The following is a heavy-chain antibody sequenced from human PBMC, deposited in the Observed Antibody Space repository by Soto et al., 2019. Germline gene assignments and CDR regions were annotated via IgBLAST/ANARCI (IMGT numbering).Heavy chain of an antibody. Sequence: QVQLVEAGGGVVQPGRSLRISCAASGFNFSSYGMHWVRQAPGKGLEWVTVIWNDGSNKYYADSVKGRFTVYRDNSKKTLYLQMDSLRAEETCLYYCARVRDHYGAGSRGFVDYWGQGTRVSVSS. CDR2: IWNDGSNK. CDR3: ARVRDHYGAGSRGFVDY. D-gene: IGHD3-10*01. CDR1: GFNFSSYG. V-gene: IGHV3-33*08. J-gene: IGHJ4*02.